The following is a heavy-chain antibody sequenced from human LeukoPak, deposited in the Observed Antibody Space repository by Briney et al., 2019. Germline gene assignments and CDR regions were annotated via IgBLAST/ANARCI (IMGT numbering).Heavy chain of an antibody. CDR1: GGSISSYY. D-gene: IGHD6-6*01. Sequence: SETLSLTYTVSGGSISSYYWSWIRQPPGKRLEWIGYIYYSGSTNYNPSLKSRVTISVDTSKNQFSLKLSSVTAADTAVYYCARVRSIAARPDYYYYMDVWGKGTTVTVSS. CDR3: ARVRSIAARPDYYYYMDV. V-gene: IGHV4-59*01. J-gene: IGHJ6*03. CDR2: IYYSGST.